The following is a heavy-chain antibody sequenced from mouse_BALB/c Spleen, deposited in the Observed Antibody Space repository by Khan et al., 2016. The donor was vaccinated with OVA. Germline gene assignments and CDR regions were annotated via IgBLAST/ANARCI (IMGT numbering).Heavy chain of an antibody. V-gene: IGHV2-2*01. J-gene: IGHJ3*01. D-gene: IGHD2-14*01. CDR3: AGNSYMYDFTY. Sequence: VQLQESGPGLVQPSQSLSITCTVSGFSLTTYGVHWVRQSPGKGLEWLGLIWSGGNTDYNAAFISRLSITKDNSKSQVFFKMNSLQADDTAMYYCAGNSYMYDFTYWGQGTLVTVSA. CDR1: GFSLTTYG. CDR2: IWSGGNT.